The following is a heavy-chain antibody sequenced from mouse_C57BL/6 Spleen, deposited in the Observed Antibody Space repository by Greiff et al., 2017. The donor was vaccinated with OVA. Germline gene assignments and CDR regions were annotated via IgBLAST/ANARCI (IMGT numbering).Heavy chain of an antibody. CDR2: IHPSDSDT. V-gene: IGHV1-74*01. CDR3: SMWRGDDGLDD. D-gene: IGHD1-2*01. J-gene: IGHJ3*01. CDR1: GYTFTSYW. Sequence: VQLQQPGAELVKPGASVKVSCKASGYTFTSYWMHWVKQRPGQGLEWIARIHPSDSDTNYTHKFKGKATLTVDKSSSTAYMQLSSLASEDSAVYYCSMWRGDDGLDDWGQGTLVTVSA.